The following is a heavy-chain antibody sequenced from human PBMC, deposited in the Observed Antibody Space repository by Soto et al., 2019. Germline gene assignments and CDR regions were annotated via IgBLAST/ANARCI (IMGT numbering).Heavy chain of an antibody. D-gene: IGHD3-22*01. CDR2: IYHGGST. Sequence: SETLSLTCGVSGGSISSGGYSWTWIRQPPGKGLEWIGYIYHGGSTYYSPSLKSRVTISLDRSKNQFSLELRSVTAADTAVYYCARGGAGSGYYLFDSWGQGTLVTVSS. CDR3: ARGGAGSGYYLFDS. J-gene: IGHJ4*02. V-gene: IGHV4-30-2*01. CDR1: GGSISSGGYS.